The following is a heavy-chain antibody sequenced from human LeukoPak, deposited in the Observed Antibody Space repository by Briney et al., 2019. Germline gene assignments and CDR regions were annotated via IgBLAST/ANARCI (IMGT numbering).Heavy chain of an antibody. CDR1: GYTFTGYY. Sequence: ASVRVSCKASGYTFTGYYMHWVRQAPGQGLEWMGWINPNSGGTTYAQKFQGRVTMTRDTSISSAYMELSRLRSDDTAVYSCARGPPGGLRFLEWSSPLDYWGQGTLVTVSS. CDR2: INPNSGGT. D-gene: IGHD3-3*01. J-gene: IGHJ4*02. CDR3: ARGPPGGLRFLEWSSPLDY. V-gene: IGHV1-2*02.